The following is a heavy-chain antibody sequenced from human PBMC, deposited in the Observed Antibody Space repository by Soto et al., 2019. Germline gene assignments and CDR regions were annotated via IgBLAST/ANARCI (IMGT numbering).Heavy chain of an antibody. Sequence: QVQLQESGPGLVKPSKTLSLTCTVSGGSISSYHWTWIRQAPGKGLEWIENIYYSGTTNYNPSLKSRVTISIDTSKKQFSLKLSSVTAADTAVYYCARHRGMGLFDYWGQGTLVTVSS. V-gene: IGHV4-59*08. CDR2: IYYSGTT. D-gene: IGHD2-8*01. J-gene: IGHJ4*02. CDR3: ARHRGMGLFDY. CDR1: GGSISSYH.